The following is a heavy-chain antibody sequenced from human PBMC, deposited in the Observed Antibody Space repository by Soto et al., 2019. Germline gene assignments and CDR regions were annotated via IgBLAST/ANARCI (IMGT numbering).Heavy chain of an antibody. V-gene: IGHV1-69*05. D-gene: IGHD3-22*01. Sequence: QVQLVQSGAEVKKPWSSVKVSCKASGGTFSSYAISWVRQGPGQGLEWMGGSIPIFGTANYAQNFHGRVTITTDESTSTAYMELKSLRSEDTAVDYCARGIFYNSSGSTSYGMDVWGQGTTVTVSS. J-gene: IGHJ6*02. CDR2: SIPIFGTA. CDR3: ARGIFYNSSGSTSYGMDV. CDR1: GGTFSSYA.